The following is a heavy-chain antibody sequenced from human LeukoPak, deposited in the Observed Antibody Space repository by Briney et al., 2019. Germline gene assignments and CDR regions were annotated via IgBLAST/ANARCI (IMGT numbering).Heavy chain of an antibody. V-gene: IGHV1-3*01. Sequence: ASVKVSCKASGYTFTTYTMHWVRQAPGQRLEWMGWINAGNGDTKYSQKFQGRVTITRDTSASTAYMDLSSLRSEDTAVYYCAREIDRDGYNRFFDYWGQGILVTVSS. D-gene: IGHD5-24*01. CDR3: AREIDRDGYNRFFDY. CDR2: INAGNGDT. CDR1: GYTFTTYT. J-gene: IGHJ4*02.